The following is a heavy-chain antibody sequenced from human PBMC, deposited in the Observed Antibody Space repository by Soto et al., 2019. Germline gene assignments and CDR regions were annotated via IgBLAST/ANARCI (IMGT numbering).Heavy chain of an antibody. V-gene: IGHV3-30-3*01. J-gene: IGHJ4*02. CDR2: ISYDGSNK. Sequence: QVQLVESGGGVVQPGRSLRLSCAASGFTFSSYAMHWVRQAPGKGLEWVAVISYDGSNKYYADSVKGRFTISRDNSKKPLYLQMNSLRAEDTAVYYCAPPPRIAVGGGGLDYWGQGTLVTVSS. CDR1: GFTFSSYA. CDR3: APPPRIAVGGGGLDY. D-gene: IGHD6-19*01.